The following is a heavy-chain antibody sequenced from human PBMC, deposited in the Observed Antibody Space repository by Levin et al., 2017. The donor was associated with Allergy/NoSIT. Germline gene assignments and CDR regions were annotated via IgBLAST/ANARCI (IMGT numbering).Heavy chain of an antibody. Sequence: GASVKVSCAASGFTFSNYWMHWVRQAPGKGLVWVARINSDGSSTSYADSVKGRFTISRDNAKNTLYLQMSSLGAEDSAVYYCSRVTYAGWGQGTLVTVSS. J-gene: IGHJ4*02. CDR2: INSDGSST. CDR3: SRVTYAG. D-gene: IGHD2-8*01. V-gene: IGHV3-74*01. CDR1: GFTFSNYW.